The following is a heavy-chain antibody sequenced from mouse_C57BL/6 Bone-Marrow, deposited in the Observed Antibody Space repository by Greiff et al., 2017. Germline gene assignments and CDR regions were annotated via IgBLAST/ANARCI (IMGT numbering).Heavy chain of an antibody. CDR2: IWGGGST. V-gene: IGHV2-2*01. J-gene: IGHJ4*01. CDR1: GFSLTSYG. D-gene: IGHD6-1*01. Sequence: VKLMESGPGLVQPSQSLSITCTVSGFSLTSYGVHWVRQSPGKGLEWLGVIWGGGSTDYNAAFISRLSISKDNSKSQVFFKMNSLQADDTAIYYCARNLAYYAMDYWGQGTSVTVSS. CDR3: ARNLAYYAMDY.